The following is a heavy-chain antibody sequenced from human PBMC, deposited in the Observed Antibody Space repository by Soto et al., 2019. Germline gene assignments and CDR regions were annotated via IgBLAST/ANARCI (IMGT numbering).Heavy chain of an antibody. J-gene: IGHJ6*02. V-gene: IGHV3-48*03. Sequence: PGGSLRLSCAASGFTFSGYEMNWVRQAPGKGLEWVSYISSSGSTIYYADSVKGRFTISRDNAKNSLYLQMNSLRAEDTAVYYCAREYCSSTSCYYGMDVWGQGTTVTVSS. CDR1: GFTFSGYE. D-gene: IGHD2-2*01. CDR3: AREYCSSTSCYYGMDV. CDR2: ISSSGSTI.